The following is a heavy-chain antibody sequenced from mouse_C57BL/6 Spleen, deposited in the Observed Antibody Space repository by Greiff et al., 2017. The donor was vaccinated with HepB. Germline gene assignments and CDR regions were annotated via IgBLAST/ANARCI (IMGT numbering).Heavy chain of an antibody. CDR1: GFTFSDYG. D-gene: IGHD3-2*02. CDR2: ISSGSSTI. Sequence: EVHLVESGGGLVKPGGSLKLSCAASGFTFSDYGMHWVRQAPEKGLEWVAYISSGSSTIYYADTVKGRFTISRDNAKNTLFLQMTSLRSEDTAMYYCARGAQASFAYWGQGTLVTVSA. J-gene: IGHJ3*01. CDR3: ARGAQASFAY. V-gene: IGHV5-17*01.